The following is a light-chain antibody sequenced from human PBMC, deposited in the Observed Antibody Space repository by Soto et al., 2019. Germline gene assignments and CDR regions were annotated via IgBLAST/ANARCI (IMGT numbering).Light chain of an antibody. J-gene: IGKJ1*01. Sequence: EIVLTQSPSTLSFSPWERSTLSFMASQSVSRHLAWYQQKPGQAPRLLIYRTSNRVTGIPDRFSGSGSGTEFTLSISSLQSDDFAVYYCQQYNTWPWTFGQGTKVDIK. CDR3: QQYNTWPWT. V-gene: IGKV3D-15*01. CDR2: RTS. CDR1: QSVSRH.